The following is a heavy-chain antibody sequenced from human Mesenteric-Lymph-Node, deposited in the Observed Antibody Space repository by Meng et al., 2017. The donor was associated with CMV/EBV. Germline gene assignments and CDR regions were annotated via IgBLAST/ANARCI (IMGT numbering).Heavy chain of an antibody. V-gene: IGHV3-23*01. Sequence: AAGFTFSSYVMSGVSEAPGKGLEWASAVSVSGGSTYYADSVKGRFTISRDNSKNTLYLQMNSLRPEDTAVYYCAKGFSSGWYSSDYWGQGTLVTVSS. CDR3: AKGFSSGWYSSDY. CDR1: GFTFSSYV. J-gene: IGHJ4*02. CDR2: VSVSGGST. D-gene: IGHD6-19*01.